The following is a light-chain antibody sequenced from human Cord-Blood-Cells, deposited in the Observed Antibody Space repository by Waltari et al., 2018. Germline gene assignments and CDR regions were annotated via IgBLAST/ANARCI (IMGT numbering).Light chain of an antibody. Sequence: DIVLTQSPGTLSLSPGERATLSCRASQSVSSSYLAWYQQKPVQAPRLLIYGASSRATGIPDRFSGSGSGTDFTLTISRLEPEDFAVYYCQQYGSSLITFGQGTRLEIK. CDR3: QQYGSSLIT. CDR2: GAS. V-gene: IGKV3-20*01. CDR1: QSVSSSY. J-gene: IGKJ5*01.